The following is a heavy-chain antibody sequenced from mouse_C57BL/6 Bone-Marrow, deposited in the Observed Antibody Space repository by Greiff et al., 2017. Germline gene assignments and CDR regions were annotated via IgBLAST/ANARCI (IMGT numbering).Heavy chain of an antibody. CDR1: GYSITSGYD. CDR2: IRYSGST. J-gene: IGHJ1*03. D-gene: IGHD1-1*01. CDR3: ARDDGSSPYWYCDV. Sequence: ESGPGMVKPSQSLSLTCTVTGYSITSGYDWHWIRHFPGNNLEWLGYIRYSGSTNYNPSLTIRISFPLATSKNHFLLKLNSVTTEDTATYYCARDDGSSPYWYCDVGGTGTTVTVAS. V-gene: IGHV3-1*01.